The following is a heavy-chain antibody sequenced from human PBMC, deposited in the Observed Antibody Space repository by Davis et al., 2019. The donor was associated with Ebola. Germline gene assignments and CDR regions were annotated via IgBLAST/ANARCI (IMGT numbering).Heavy chain of an antibody. Sequence: SETLSLTCTVSGGSISSYYWSWIRQPPGKGLEWIGYIYYSGSTNYNPSLKSRVTISVDTSKNQFSLKLSSVTAADTAVYYCARTGYSSSWYGGGWFDPWGQGTLVTVSS. CDR1: GGSISSYY. CDR2: IYYSGST. D-gene: IGHD6-13*01. J-gene: IGHJ5*02. V-gene: IGHV4-59*08. CDR3: ARTGYSSSWYGGGWFDP.